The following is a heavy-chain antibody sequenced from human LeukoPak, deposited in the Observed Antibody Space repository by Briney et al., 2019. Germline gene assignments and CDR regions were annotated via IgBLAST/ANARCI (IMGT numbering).Heavy chain of an antibody. Sequence: TGGSLRLSCTASGFTFSRYWMSWVRQPPGKGLEWIGEINHSGSTNYNPSLKSRVTISVDTSKNQFSLKLSSVTAAEPAVYYCARGTGRRHKYYWGQGTLVTVSS. J-gene: IGHJ4*02. CDR1: GFTFSRYW. V-gene: IGHV4-34*01. CDR3: ARGTGRRHKYY. CDR2: INHSGST.